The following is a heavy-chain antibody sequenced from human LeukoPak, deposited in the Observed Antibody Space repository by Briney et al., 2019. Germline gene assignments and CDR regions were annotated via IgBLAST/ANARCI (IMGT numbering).Heavy chain of an antibody. CDR3: ARRTGYCSGGSCYGALAFDY. CDR2: IYTSGST. D-gene: IGHD2-15*01. Sequence: SETLSLTCTVSGGSISTYYRSWIRQPPGKGLEWIGYIYTSGSTNYNPSLKSRVTISVDTSKNQFSLKLSSVTATDTAVYYCARRTGYCSGGSCYGALAFDYWGQGTLVTVSS. CDR1: GGSISTYY. J-gene: IGHJ4*02. V-gene: IGHV4-4*09.